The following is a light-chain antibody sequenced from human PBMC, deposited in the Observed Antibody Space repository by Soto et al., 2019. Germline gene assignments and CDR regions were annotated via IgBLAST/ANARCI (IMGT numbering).Light chain of an antibody. Sequence: EIEMTQSPATVSLSPGERATLYCWASQSVSSNLAWYQQKPGQAPRLLIYGASTRVTGVPARFSGSGSGTEFILIISSLQSEDFAVYYCQHYNNWPPWTFGQGTKVDSK. J-gene: IGKJ1*01. V-gene: IGKV3-15*01. CDR3: QHYNNWPPWT. CDR1: QSVSSN. CDR2: GAS.